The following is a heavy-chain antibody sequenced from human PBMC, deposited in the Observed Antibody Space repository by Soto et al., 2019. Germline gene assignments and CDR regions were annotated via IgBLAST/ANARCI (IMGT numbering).Heavy chain of an antibody. D-gene: IGHD4-17*01. CDR2: INSDGSST. CDR3: ARDWDYGGKPHTFDY. J-gene: IGHJ4*02. CDR1: GFTFSSYW. V-gene: IGHV3-74*01. Sequence: GGSLRLSCAASGFTFSSYWMHWVRQAPGKGLVWVSRINSDGSSTSYADSVKGRFTISRDNAKNTLYLQMNSLRAEDTAVYYCARDWDYGGKPHTFDYWGQGTLVTVSS.